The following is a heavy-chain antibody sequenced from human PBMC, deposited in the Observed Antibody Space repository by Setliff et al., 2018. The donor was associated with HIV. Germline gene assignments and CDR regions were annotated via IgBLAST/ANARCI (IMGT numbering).Heavy chain of an antibody. Sequence: GASVKVSCKASGGTFSSYDINWVRQATGQGLEWMGWMNPNSGNTGYAQKFQGRITITADKSTSTAYMELSSLRSEDTAVYYCARDLGSGRRWFDPWGQGTMVTVSS. V-gene: IGHV1-8*03. D-gene: IGHD3-10*01. J-gene: IGHJ5*02. CDR2: MNPNSGNT. CDR1: GGTFSSYD. CDR3: ARDLGSGRRWFDP.